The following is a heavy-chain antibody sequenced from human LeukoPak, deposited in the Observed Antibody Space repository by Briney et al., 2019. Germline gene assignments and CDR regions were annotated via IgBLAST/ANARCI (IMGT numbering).Heavy chain of an antibody. V-gene: IGHV4-4*07. D-gene: IGHD2-2*01. CDR2: IYTSGST. CDR3: ARGSTVWQGGWFDP. Sequence: SETLSLTCTVSGGSISSYYWSWIRQPAGKGLEWIGRIYTSGSTNYNPSLKRRVTMSVDTSKNQFSLKLSSVTAADTAVYYCARGSTVWQGGWFDPWGQGTLVTVSS. CDR1: GGSISSYY. J-gene: IGHJ5*02.